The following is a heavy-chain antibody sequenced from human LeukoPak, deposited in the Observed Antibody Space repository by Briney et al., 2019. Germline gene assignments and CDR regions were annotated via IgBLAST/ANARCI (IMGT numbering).Heavy chain of an antibody. CDR3: VATSGSSTS. D-gene: IGHD2-2*01. V-gene: IGHV3-30-3*01. J-gene: IGHJ4*02. CDR1: GFTFSNYT. Sequence: GGSLRLSCVASGFTFSNYTMHWVRQAPGKGLEWVAVVSYGGSIKYYADSVKSRLTISRDNSENTLYLQMNSLRAEDTAVYYCVATSGSSTSWGQGTLVTVSS. CDR2: VSYGGSIK.